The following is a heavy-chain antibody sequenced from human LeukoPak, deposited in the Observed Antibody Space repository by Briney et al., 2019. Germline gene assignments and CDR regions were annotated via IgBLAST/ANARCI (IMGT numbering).Heavy chain of an antibody. D-gene: IGHD3-3*01. CDR2: IKQDGTGK. CDR3: ARDKRPYYDMWSGPFDY. Sequence: PGGSLRLSCAVSGLTFSNYWMSWVRQAPGKGLEWVANIKQDGTGKYYVDSAKGRFTIYRDNAKNSLYLQMDSLRAEDTAVYYCARDKRPYYDMWSGPFDYWGQGTLVTVSS. V-gene: IGHV3-7*01. CDR1: GLTFSNYW. J-gene: IGHJ4*02.